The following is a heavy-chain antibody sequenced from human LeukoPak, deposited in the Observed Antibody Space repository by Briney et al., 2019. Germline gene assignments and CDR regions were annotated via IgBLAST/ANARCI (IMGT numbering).Heavy chain of an antibody. J-gene: IGHJ4*02. CDR2: ISSSGSTI. CDR1: GFTFSSYG. CDR3: ARDGPRAGRGVIFED. D-gene: IGHD3-10*01. V-gene: IGHV3-48*04. Sequence: GGSLRLSCAASGFTFSSYGMNWVRQAPGKGLEWVSYISSSGSTIYYADSVKGRFTISRDNAKNSLYLQMNTLRAEDSAVYYCARDGPRAGRGVIFEDWGQGTLVTVSS.